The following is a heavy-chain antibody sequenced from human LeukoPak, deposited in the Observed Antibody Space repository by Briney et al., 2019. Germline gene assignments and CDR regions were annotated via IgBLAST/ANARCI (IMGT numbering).Heavy chain of an antibody. CDR2: IYHTGRT. CDR3: AKFRGSSGYYIDY. V-gene: IGHV4-38-2*02. CDR1: GDSISSGDYY. D-gene: IGHD6-19*01. Sequence: SETLSLTCTVSGDSISSGDYYWSWIRQPAGRGLEWIGSIYHTGRTYYNPSLKSRVTISVHTSKNQFSLKLSSVTAADTAVYYCAKFRGSSGYYIDYWGQGSLVTVSS. J-gene: IGHJ4*02.